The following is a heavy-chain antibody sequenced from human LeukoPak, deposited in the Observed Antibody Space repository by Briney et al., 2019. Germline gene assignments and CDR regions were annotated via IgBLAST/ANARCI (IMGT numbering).Heavy chain of an antibody. CDR3: AKESYYYDSSGYFGY. Sequence: GGSLRLSCAASGFTFSSYGMHWVRQAPGKGLEWVAVISYDGSNKYYADSVKGRFTISRDNSKNTLYLQMNSLRAEDTAVYYCAKESYYYDSSGYFGYWGQGTLVTVSS. CDR1: GFTFSSYG. J-gene: IGHJ4*02. D-gene: IGHD3-22*01. CDR2: ISYDGSNK. V-gene: IGHV3-30*18.